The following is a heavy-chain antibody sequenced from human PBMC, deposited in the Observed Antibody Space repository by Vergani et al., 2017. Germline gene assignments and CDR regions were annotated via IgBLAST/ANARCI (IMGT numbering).Heavy chain of an antibody. V-gene: IGHV1-69-2*01. J-gene: IGHJ6*02. CDR2: VDPEDGET. Sequence: EVQLVQSGAEVKKPGATMKISCKVSGYTFTDHYMHWVQQAPGKGLEWMGLVDPEDGETIYAEKFQGRVTITADTSTDTAYMELSSLRSEDTAVYYCARLQVIVGATTYYYGMDVWGQGTTVTVSS. D-gene: IGHD1-26*01. CDR1: GYTFTDHY. CDR3: ARLQVIVGATTYYYGMDV.